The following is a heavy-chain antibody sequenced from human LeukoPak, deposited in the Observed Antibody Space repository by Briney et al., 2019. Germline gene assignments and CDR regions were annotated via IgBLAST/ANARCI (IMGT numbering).Heavy chain of an antibody. CDR3: ARTFDY. J-gene: IGHJ4*02. V-gene: IGHV3-48*04. Sequence: GGSLRLSWAASGFTVSSNNMNWVRQAPGKGLEWISYISSDSNIIYYADSVKGRFTISRDNAKNALYLQMNSLRAEDTAVYYCARTFDYWGQGTLVTVSS. CDR1: GFTVSSNN. CDR2: ISSDSNII.